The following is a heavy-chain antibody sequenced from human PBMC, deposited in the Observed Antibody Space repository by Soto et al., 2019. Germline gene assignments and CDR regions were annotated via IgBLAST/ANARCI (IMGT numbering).Heavy chain of an antibody. V-gene: IGHV3-30*18. Sequence: QVHLVESGGGVVQPGKSLRLSCAASGFTFSDYGMHWVRQAPGKGLEWVAVISYNAGVIKYADSVKGRFTISRDNPRATLYLQMNDLRPEDTAVYFCAKKVLRYFSNMNYGMDVWGQGTTVTV. J-gene: IGHJ6*02. D-gene: IGHD3-9*01. CDR1: GFTFSDYG. CDR3: AKKVLRYFSNMNYGMDV. CDR2: ISYNAGVI.